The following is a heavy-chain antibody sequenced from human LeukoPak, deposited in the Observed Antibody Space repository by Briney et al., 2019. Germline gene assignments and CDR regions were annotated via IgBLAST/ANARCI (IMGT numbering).Heavy chain of an antibody. Sequence: PGGSLRLSCAASGFTFSSYSMNWVRQAPGKRLEWVSYISSSSSTIYYADSVKGRFTISRDNSKNTLYLQMNSLRAEDTAIYYCTKDSSMVRGDYDYFDYWGQGTLVTVSS. V-gene: IGHV3-48*01. D-gene: IGHD3-10*01. CDR2: ISSSSSTI. CDR1: GFTFSSYS. J-gene: IGHJ4*02. CDR3: TKDSSMVRGDYDYFDY.